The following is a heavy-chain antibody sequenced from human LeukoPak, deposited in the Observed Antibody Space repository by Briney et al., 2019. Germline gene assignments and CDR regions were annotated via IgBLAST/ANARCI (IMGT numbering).Heavy chain of an antibody. CDR3: AKGGYASCFDP. J-gene: IGHJ5*02. CDR2: IKRDGSNT. V-gene: IGHV3-23*05. D-gene: IGHD2-15*01. CDR1: GFTFSEHS. Sequence: GGSLRLSCDASGFTFSEHSMSWVRQAPGKGLEWVSTIKRDGSNTYYTDSVEGRFTISRDNSKNTLYLEMNTLRAEDTAVYYCAKGGYASCFDPWGQGTQVTVSS.